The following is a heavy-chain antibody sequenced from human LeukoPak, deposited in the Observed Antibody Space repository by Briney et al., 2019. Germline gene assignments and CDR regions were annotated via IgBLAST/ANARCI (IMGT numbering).Heavy chain of an antibody. J-gene: IGHJ4*02. Sequence: SETLSLTCAVYGESFSDYYWSWIRQPPGKGLEWIGEINYSGSTNYNPSLKSRVAMSVDTSKNQFSLNLSSVTAADTAVYYCARVKYGDYSKHFDYWGQGNLVTVSS. CDR2: INYSGST. D-gene: IGHD4-17*01. CDR1: GESFSDYY. V-gene: IGHV4-34*01. CDR3: ARVKYGDYSKHFDY.